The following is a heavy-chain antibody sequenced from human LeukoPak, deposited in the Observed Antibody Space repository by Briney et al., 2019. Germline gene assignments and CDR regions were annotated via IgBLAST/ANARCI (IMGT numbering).Heavy chain of an antibody. J-gene: IGHJ4*02. Sequence: QPGGSLRLSCAASGFTFSNYWMNWVRQAPGKGLEWVANMNQDGSIKYSVDSVKGRFTISRDNADNSLCLQMNSLRAEDTAVYYCARGARDSGDCVIDYWGQGTPVTVSS. V-gene: IGHV3-7*01. CDR1: GFTFSNYW. CDR2: MNQDGSIK. D-gene: IGHD2-21*02. CDR3: ARGARDSGDCVIDY.